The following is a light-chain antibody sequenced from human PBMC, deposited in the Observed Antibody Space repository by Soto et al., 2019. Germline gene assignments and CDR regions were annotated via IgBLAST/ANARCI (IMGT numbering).Light chain of an antibody. V-gene: IGLV2-14*01. Sequence: QSVLTQSASVSGSPGQSITISCTGTSNDIGGYNYVSWSQQHPGKAPKLMIYDVSNRPSGFSNRFSGSKSGNTASLTISGLQAEDEADYYCSSYKSSSIPYVFGTGTKVTVL. CDR2: DVS. CDR1: SNDIGGYNY. CDR3: SSYKSSSIPYV. J-gene: IGLJ1*01.